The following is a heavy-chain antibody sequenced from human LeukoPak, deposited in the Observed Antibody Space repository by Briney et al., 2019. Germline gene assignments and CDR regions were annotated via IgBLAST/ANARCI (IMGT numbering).Heavy chain of an antibody. Sequence: SETLSLTCAVYGGSFIGYDWTWIRQPPGKGLEWIGEINHSGGTNYNPSLKSRVTISVDKSENHISLKLTSVTAADTAVYYCAREGGPYRPLDYSGQGTLVTVAS. CDR2: INHSGGT. J-gene: IGHJ4*02. CDR3: AREGGPYRPLDY. V-gene: IGHV4-34*01. CDR1: GGSFIGYD.